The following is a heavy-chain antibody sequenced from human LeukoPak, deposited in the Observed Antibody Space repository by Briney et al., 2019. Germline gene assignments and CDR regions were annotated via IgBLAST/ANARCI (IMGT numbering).Heavy chain of an antibody. Sequence: GGSLRLSCAASGFTFSRYWMSWVRQAPGKGLEWVANIKQDGSEKYYVDSVKGRFTISRDNAKNSLYLQMNSLRAEATAVYYCAKDRATYFDYWGQGTLVTVSS. J-gene: IGHJ4*02. CDR3: AKDRATYFDY. CDR1: GFTFSRYW. V-gene: IGHV3-7*01. D-gene: IGHD5-12*01. CDR2: IKQDGSEK.